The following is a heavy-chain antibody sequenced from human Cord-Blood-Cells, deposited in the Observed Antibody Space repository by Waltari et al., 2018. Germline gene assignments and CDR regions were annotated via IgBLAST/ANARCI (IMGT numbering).Heavy chain of an antibody. CDR3: ARAFGEGWFDP. CDR1: GGSISSGSYY. D-gene: IGHD3-16*01. Sequence: QVQLQESGPGLVKPSQTLSLTCTVSGGSISSGSYYWSWIRQPAGKGLEWIGYIYTSGSTNYHPCLNSRVTISVDTSKNQFSLKLSSVTAADTAVYYCARAFGEGWFDPWGQGTLVTVSS. CDR2: IYTSGST. V-gene: IGHV4-61*09. J-gene: IGHJ5*02.